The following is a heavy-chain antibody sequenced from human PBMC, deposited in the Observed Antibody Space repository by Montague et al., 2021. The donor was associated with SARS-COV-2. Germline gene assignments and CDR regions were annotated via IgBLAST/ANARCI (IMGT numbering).Heavy chain of an antibody. CDR2: IHHSGNT. CDR3: ARLKWFGDLDWFDP. CDR1: GGSVSSGGYS. D-gene: IGHD3-10*01. V-gene: IGHV4-30-2*01. Sequence: TLSLTCAVSGGSVSSGGYSWFWIREPPGKGLEWIGHIHHSGNTYYNPSLKSRATISGDRPKNHFSLKLTSVTAADTAVYFCARLKWFGDLDWFDPWGQGTLVTVSS. J-gene: IGHJ5*02.